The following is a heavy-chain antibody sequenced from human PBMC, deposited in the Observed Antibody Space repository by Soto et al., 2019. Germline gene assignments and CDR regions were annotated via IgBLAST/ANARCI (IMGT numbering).Heavy chain of an antibody. CDR1: GFTFSSYT. CDR3: ARDYGSFTYYFYGMDV. V-gene: IGHV3-30-3*01. D-gene: IGHD3-10*01. J-gene: IGHJ6*02. CDR2: ISYDGNKK. Sequence: QVHLVESGGGVVQPGRSLRLSCAASGFTFSSYTMHWVRQAPGKGLECVAIISYDGNKKYYADSVEGRFTISRDNSKNTLFLQLNSLRTEDTAVYYCARDYGSFTYYFYGMDVWGQGTTVTVSS.